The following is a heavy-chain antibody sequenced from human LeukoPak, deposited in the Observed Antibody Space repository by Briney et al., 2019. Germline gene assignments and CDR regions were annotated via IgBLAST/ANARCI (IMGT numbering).Heavy chain of an antibody. CDR1: GYTFTGYY. V-gene: IGHV1-2*02. CDR3: ARVSHSSGYYPDAFDI. D-gene: IGHD3-22*01. J-gene: IGHJ3*02. Sequence: ASVKVSCKASGYTFTGYYMHWVRQAPGRGLEWMGWINPNSGGTNYAQKFQGRVTMTRDTSISTAYMELSRLRSDDTAVYYCARVSHSSGYYPDAFDIWGQGTMVTVSS. CDR2: INPNSGGT.